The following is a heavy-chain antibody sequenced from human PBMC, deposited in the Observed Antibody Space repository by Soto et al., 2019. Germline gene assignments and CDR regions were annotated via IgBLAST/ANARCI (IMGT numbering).Heavy chain of an antibody. D-gene: IGHD3-22*01. J-gene: IGHJ1*01. CDR1: GGTFSSYA. CDR3: AKRHYYYDSSGYFTFQQ. CDR2: IIPIFGTA. V-gene: IGHV1-69*13. Sequence: SVKVSCKASGGTFSSYAISWVRQAPGQGLEWMGGIIPIFGTANYAQKFQGRVTITADESTSTAYMELSSLRSEDTAVYYCAKRHYYYDSSGYFTFQQRGQGNLV.